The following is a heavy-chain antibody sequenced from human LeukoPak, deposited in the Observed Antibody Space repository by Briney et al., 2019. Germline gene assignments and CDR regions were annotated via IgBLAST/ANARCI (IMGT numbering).Heavy chain of an antibody. CDR1: RFTFSSYG. CDR3: AKVTYGSGTYGAFDS. CDR2: ISSSGGST. Sequence: PGGSLRLSCAASRFTFSSYGMSWVRQAPGKGLEWVSGISSSGGSTYYADSVKGRFTISRDNSKNTLYLQMNSLRAEDTAVYYCAKVTYGSGTYGAFDSWGQGTLVTVSS. J-gene: IGHJ4*02. D-gene: IGHD3-10*01. V-gene: IGHV3-23*01.